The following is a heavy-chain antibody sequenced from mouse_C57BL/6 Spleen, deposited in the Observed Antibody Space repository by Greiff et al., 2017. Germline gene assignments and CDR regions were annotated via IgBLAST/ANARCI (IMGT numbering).Heavy chain of an antibody. V-gene: IGHV1-55*01. Sequence: QVRLQQPGAELVKPGASVKMSCKASGYTFTSYWITWVKQRPGQGLEWIGDIYPGSGSTNYNEKFKSKATLTVDTSSSTAYMQLSSLTSEDSAVYYCARPPITTVVAHWYFDVWGTGTTVTVSS. CDR3: ARPPITTVVAHWYFDV. CDR1: GYTFTSYW. J-gene: IGHJ1*03. D-gene: IGHD1-1*01. CDR2: IYPGSGST.